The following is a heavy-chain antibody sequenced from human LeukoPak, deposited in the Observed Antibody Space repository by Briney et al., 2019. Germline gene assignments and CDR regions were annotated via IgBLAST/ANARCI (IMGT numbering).Heavy chain of an antibody. Sequence: PSETLSLTCAVSGGSISSGGYSWSWIRQPLGKGLEWIGYIYHSGSTYYNPSLKSRVTISVDRSKNQFSLKLSSVTAADTAVYYCARGGYYDSSGYQGIDYWGQGTLVTVSS. D-gene: IGHD3-22*01. J-gene: IGHJ4*02. CDR1: GGSISSGGYS. CDR3: ARGGYYDSSGYQGIDY. CDR2: IYHSGST. V-gene: IGHV4-30-2*01.